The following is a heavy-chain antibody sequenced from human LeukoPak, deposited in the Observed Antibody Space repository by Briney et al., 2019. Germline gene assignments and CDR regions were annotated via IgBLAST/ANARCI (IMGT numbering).Heavy chain of an antibody. Sequence: PGGSLRLSCAASGFTFSDYYMSWIRQAPGKGLEWVSAISGSGGSTYYADSVKGRFTISRDNSKNTLYLQMNSLRAEDTAVYYCAKDPVLVQLVRDIWGQGTLVTVSS. J-gene: IGHJ4*02. V-gene: IGHV3-23*01. CDR1: GFTFSDYY. CDR3: AKDPVLVQLVRDI. D-gene: IGHD6-6*01. CDR2: ISGSGGST.